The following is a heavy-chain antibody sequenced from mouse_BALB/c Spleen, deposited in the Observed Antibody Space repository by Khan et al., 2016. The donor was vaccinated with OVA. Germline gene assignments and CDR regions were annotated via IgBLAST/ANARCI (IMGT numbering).Heavy chain of an antibody. J-gene: IGHJ3*01. CDR2: VSTGGGYT. CDR3: TRRAYVDDSEGFAY. CDR1: GFTFSTYG. V-gene: IGHV5-6*01. Sequence: EVELVESGGDLVKPGGSLKLSCAASGFTFSTYGMSWVRQTPDKRLEWVATVSTGGGYTYYPDSVKGRFTISRDNAKNTLYLQMRGLKSEDTAIFYRTRRAYVDDSEGFAYWGQGTLVTVSA. D-gene: IGHD2-12*01.